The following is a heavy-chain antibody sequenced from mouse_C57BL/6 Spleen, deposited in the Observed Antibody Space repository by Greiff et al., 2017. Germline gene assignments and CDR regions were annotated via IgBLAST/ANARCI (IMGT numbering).Heavy chain of an antibody. J-gene: IGHJ3*01. Sequence: EVQRVESGGGLVKPGGSLKLSCAASGFTFSDYGMHWVRQAPEKGLEWVAYISSGSSTIYYAATVKGRFTISRDNANNTLFLQMTSLRSEDTAMYYCARTYGNYAWFAYWGQGTLVTVSA. CDR1: GFTFSDYG. CDR2: ISSGSSTI. D-gene: IGHD2-1*01. V-gene: IGHV5-17*01. CDR3: ARTYGNYAWFAY.